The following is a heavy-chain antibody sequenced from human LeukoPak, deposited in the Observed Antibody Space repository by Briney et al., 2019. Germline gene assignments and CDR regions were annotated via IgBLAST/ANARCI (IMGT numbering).Heavy chain of an antibody. J-gene: IGHJ4*02. CDR3: ARDPGRRSPEYYFDY. V-gene: IGHV3-33*01. CDR1: GFTFSSYG. Sequence: GGSLRLSCAASGFTFSSYGMHWVRQAPGKGLEWVAVIWYDGSNKYYADSVKGRFTISRDNSKNTLYLQMNSLRAEDTAVYYCARDPGRRSPEYYFDYWGQGTLVTVSS. CDR2: IWYDGSNK. D-gene: IGHD1-14*01.